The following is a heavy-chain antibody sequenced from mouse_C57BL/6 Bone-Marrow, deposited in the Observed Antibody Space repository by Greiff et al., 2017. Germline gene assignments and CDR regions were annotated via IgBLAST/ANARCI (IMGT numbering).Heavy chain of an antibody. CDR2: IWSGGST. V-gene: IGHV2-2*01. CDR1: GFSLTSYG. J-gene: IGHJ2*01. CDR3: ARNLGTGTKGYFDY. D-gene: IGHD4-1*01. Sequence: QVQLQQSGPGLVQPSQSLSITCTVSGFSLTSYGVHWVRQSPGKGLEWLGVIWSGGSTDYNAAFISRLSISKDNSKSQVFFKMNSLQADDTAIYYCARNLGTGTKGYFDYWGQGTTLTVSS.